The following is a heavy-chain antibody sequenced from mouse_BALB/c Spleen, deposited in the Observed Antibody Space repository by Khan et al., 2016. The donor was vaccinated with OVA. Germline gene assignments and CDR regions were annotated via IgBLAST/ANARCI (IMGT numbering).Heavy chain of an antibody. Sequence: VQLQQSGPELVKPGASVKISCKASGYTFTDYNMHWVKQSHGESLDWIGYIYIYNGGTGYNQKFKNKATLTVDNSSTTAYLELPSLTSEDSAVYDCARSSGTGYDYYSDYWGQGTTLTVSS. V-gene: IGHV1S29*02. CDR3: ARSSGTGYDYYSDY. CDR2: IYIYNGGT. D-gene: IGHD2-4*01. J-gene: IGHJ2*01. CDR1: GYTFTDYN.